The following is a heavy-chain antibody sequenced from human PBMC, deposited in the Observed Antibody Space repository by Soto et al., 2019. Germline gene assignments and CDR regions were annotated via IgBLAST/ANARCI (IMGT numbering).Heavy chain of an antibody. V-gene: IGHV4-39*01. CDR1: CGSISSSSYY. CDR2: IYYSGST. Sequence: SLTCTVSCGSISSSSYYWGWIRQPPGKGLEWIGSIYYSGSTYYNPSLESRVTISVDTSKNQFSLKLSSVTAADTAVYYCARHEGWLLRSPSFDYWGQGTLVTVSS. J-gene: IGHJ4*02. D-gene: IGHD3-22*01. CDR3: ARHEGWLLRSPSFDY.